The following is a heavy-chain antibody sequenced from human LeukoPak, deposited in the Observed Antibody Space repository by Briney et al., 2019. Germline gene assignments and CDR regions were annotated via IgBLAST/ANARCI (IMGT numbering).Heavy chain of an antibody. J-gene: IGHJ6*03. Sequence: ASVKVSCKASGGTFSSYASSWVRQAPGQGLEWMGGIIPIFGTANYAQKFQGRVTITADESTSTAYMELSSLRSEDTAVYYCAGACFNSSGSYRHYYYYYMDVWGKGTTVTISS. V-gene: IGHV1-69*13. CDR1: GGTFSSYA. D-gene: IGHD1-26*01. CDR2: IIPIFGTA. CDR3: AGACFNSSGSYRHYYYYYMDV.